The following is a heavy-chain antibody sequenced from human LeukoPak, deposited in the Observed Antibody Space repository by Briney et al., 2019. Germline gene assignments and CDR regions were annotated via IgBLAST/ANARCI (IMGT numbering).Heavy chain of an antibody. CDR1: GFTFSSYW. V-gene: IGHV3-30*02. CDR3: AKTGTPWYYFDY. J-gene: IGHJ4*02. CDR2: IRYDGSNE. D-gene: IGHD6-13*01. Sequence: GGSLRLSCAASGFTFSSYWMSWVRQAPGKGLEWVAFIRYDGSNEYYADSVKGRFTISRDNSKNTPYLQMNSLRAEDTAVYYCAKTGTPWYYFDYWGQGTLVTVSS.